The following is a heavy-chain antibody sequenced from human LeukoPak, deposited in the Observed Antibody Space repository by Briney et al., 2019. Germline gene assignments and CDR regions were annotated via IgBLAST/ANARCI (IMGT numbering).Heavy chain of an antibody. J-gene: IGHJ5*02. CDR3: TRGRATVTTHWLDP. D-gene: IGHD4-17*01. CDR1: GYTFTNYD. V-gene: IGHV1-8*03. CDR2: MNPNSGNT. Sequence: ASVKVSCKASGYTFTNYDINWVRQATGQGLEWMGRMNPNSGNTAYAQKFQGRITITTSTYISTAYMELSSLRTDDTAVYYCTRGRATVTTHWLDPWGQGTLVTVSS.